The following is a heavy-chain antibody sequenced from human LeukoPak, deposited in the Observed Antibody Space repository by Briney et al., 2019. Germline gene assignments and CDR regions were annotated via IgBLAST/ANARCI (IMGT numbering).Heavy chain of an antibody. V-gene: IGHV1-69*05. D-gene: IGHD3-3*01. J-gene: IGHJ4*02. CDR3: ARGKYYDFWSGYSY. CDR2: IIPIFGTA. Sequence: SVKVSCKASGGTFSSYAISWVRQAPGQGLEWMGRIIPIFGTANYAQKFQGRVTITTDESTSTAYMELSSLRSEDTAVYYRARGKYYDFWSGYSYWGQGTLVTVSS. CDR1: GGTFSSYA.